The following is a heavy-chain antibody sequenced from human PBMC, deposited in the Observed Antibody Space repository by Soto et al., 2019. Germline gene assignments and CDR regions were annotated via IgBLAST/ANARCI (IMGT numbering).Heavy chain of an antibody. Sequence: QLQLQESGPGLVKPSETLSLTCTVSGGSISSSSYYWGWIRQPPGKGLEWIGSIYYSGSTYYNPSLMSLVTISVDTSKNQFSLKLSSVTAADTAVYYCARHYDYIWGSYSYWGQGTLVTVSS. CDR2: IYYSGST. D-gene: IGHD3-16*01. CDR1: GGSISSSSYY. J-gene: IGHJ4*02. CDR3: ARHYDYIWGSYSY. V-gene: IGHV4-39*01.